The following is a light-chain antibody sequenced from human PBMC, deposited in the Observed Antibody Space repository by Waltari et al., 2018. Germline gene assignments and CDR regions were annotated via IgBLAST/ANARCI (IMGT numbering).Light chain of an antibody. CDR3: QQYNIWPWT. V-gene: IGKV3-15*01. Sequence: ELVMTQSPATLSVSSGERASLSCRASQSASTSLAWYQQTPGQAPRLLIYRASTRAAGIPDRFSGSGSGTEFTLTISSLQSEDSAIYYCQQYNIWPWTFGQGTKVDIK. J-gene: IGKJ1*01. CDR1: QSASTS. CDR2: RAS.